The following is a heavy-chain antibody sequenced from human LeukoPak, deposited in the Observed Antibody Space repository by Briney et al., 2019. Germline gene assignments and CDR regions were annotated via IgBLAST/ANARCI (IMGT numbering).Heavy chain of an antibody. CDR2: IYSTGST. D-gene: IGHD6-13*01. J-gene: IGHJ4*02. Sequence: PSETLSLTCTVSGGSVSSYYWSWIRQPAGKGLEWIGRIYSTGSTNYNPSLKSRVTMSVDTSKNQFSLRLRSVTAADTAVYYCARQIASAGTAGFDFWGQGALVTVSS. V-gene: IGHV4-4*07. CDR3: ARQIASAGTAGFDF. CDR1: GGSVSSYY.